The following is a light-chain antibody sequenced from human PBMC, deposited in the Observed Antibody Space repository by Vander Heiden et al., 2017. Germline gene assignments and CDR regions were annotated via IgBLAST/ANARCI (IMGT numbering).Light chain of an antibody. CDR2: WAS. Sequence: DIVLTQSPDSLAVSLGERATINCKSSQSVLSSFNSKNHLAWFRQKPRQPPELLIYWASTRESGVPDRCSGSGSGTDFTLTISNMQAEDVAVYYCEQHSTKTFGQGTKVEIK. V-gene: IGKV4-1*01. J-gene: IGKJ1*01. CDR3: EQHSTKT. CDR1: QSVLSSFNSKNH.